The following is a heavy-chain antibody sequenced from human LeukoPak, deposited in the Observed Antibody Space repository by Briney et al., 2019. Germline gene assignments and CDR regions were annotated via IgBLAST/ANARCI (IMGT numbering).Heavy chain of an antibody. D-gene: IGHD6-19*01. V-gene: IGHV4-39*01. CDR1: GGSISSGSYY. Sequence: KPSETLSLTCTVSGGSISSGSYYWGWIRQPPGKGLEWIGSIYYSGSTYYNPSLKSRVTISVDTSKNQFSLKLSSVTAADTAVYYCARQPLGSGWTGAFDIWGQGTMVTASS. J-gene: IGHJ3*02. CDR2: IYYSGST. CDR3: ARQPLGSGWTGAFDI.